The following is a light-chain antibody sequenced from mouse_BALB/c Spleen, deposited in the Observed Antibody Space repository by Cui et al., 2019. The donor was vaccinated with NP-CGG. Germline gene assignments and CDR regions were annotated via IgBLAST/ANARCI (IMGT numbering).Light chain of an antibody. V-gene: IGLV1*01. CDR3: ALWYSNHWV. J-gene: IGLJ1*01. CDR1: TGAVTTSNY. Sequence: QAVLTHESALTTSPGETVTLTCRSSTGAVTTSNYANWVQEKPDHLFTGLMGGTNNRAPGVPARFSGSLIGDKAALTITGAQTEDEAIYFCALWYSNHWVFGGGTKLTVL. CDR2: GTN.